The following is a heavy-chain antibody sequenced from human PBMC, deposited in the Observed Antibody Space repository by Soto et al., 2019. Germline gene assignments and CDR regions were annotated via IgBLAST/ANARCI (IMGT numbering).Heavy chain of an antibody. CDR3: AGHSHKDY. CDR2: VYSGGST. J-gene: IGHJ4*02. V-gene: IGHV3-66*04. CDR1: GFTVSSNY. Sequence: EVQLVESGGGLVQPGGSLRLSCAASGFTVSSNYVNWVRQAPGKGLEWVSVVYSGGSTYYANSVKGRFTSSRDNSKNTLYLQMTSQRAEDTAVYYCAGHSHKDYWGQGTLVTVSS.